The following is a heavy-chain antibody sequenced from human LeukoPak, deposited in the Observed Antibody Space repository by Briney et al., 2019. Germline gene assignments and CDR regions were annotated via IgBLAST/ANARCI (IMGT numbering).Heavy chain of an antibody. CDR3: ARYSGSYSGFDY. J-gene: IGHJ4*02. V-gene: IGHV4-59*08. CDR2: IYYSGSI. Sequence: SETLSLTCTVSGGSISSYYWSWIRQPPGKGLEWIGYIYYSGSINYNPSLKSRVTISVDTTKNQFSLKLRSVTAADTAVYYCARYSGSYSGFDYWGQGTLVTVSS. CDR1: GGSISSYY. D-gene: IGHD1-26*01.